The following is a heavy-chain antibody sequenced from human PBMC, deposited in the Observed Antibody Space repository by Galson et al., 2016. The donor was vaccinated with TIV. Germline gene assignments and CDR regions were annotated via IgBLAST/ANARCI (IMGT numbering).Heavy chain of an antibody. CDR2: ISGSGGST. CDR3: ARDLSRSVALYDSSVYGMAV. V-gene: IGHV3-23*01. Sequence: SLRLSCAASGFTFSTNSMSWVRQAPGKGLEWVSAISGSGGSTHYADSVKGRFTISRDNSKNTLFLQMNSLRAEDTAVYYCARDLSRSVALYDSSVYGMAVWGQGTTVTVSS. J-gene: IGHJ6*01. D-gene: IGHD3-22*01. CDR1: GFTFSTNS.